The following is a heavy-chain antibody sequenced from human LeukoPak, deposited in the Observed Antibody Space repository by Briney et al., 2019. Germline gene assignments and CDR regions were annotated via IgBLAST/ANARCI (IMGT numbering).Heavy chain of an antibody. J-gene: IGHJ6*02. CDR1: GFTFSSYG. CDR3: ARDRHCSSTSCFRAQAAARDYGMDV. V-gene: IGHV3-33*01. CDR2: IWYDGSNK. D-gene: IGHD2-2*01. Sequence: GGPLRLSCAASGFTFSSYGMHWVRQAPGKGLEWVAVIWYDGSNKYYADSVKGRFTISRDNSKNTLYLQMNSLRAEDTAVYYCARDRHCSSTSCFRAQAAARDYGMDVWGQGTTVTVSS.